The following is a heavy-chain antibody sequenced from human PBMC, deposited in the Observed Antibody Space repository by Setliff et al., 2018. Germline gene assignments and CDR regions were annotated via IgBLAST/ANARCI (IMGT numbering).Heavy chain of an antibody. V-gene: IGHV4-39*01. D-gene: IGHD2-15*01. J-gene: IGHJ6*03. CDR3: ARHVGIRGGGKSIRYYMDV. Sequence: SETLSLTCTVSGGSLRSNFWGWIRQPPGKGLEWIGSIYYTGDTYYNPSLKSRVTMSVDMSENQFSLTLSSVTAADTAVYSCARHVGIRGGGKSIRYYMDVWGKGTTVTVSS. CDR1: GGSLRSNF. CDR2: IYYTGDT.